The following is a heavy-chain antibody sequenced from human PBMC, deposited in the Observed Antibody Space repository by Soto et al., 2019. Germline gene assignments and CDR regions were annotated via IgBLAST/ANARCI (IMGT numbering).Heavy chain of an antibody. CDR2: INHSGST. J-gene: IGHJ4*02. CDR1: GGSFSGYY. V-gene: IGHV4-34*01. Sequence: QVQLQQWGAGLLKPSETLSLTCAVYGGSFSGYYWSWIRQPPGKGLEWIGEINHSGSTNYNPSLKSRVTISVDTSKTRFSLKLSSVTAADTAVYYCARRRRDRTSFDYWGQGTLVTVSS. CDR3: ARRRRDRTSFDY.